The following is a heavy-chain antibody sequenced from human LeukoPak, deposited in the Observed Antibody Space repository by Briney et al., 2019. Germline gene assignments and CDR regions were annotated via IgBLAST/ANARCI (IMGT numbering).Heavy chain of an antibody. CDR1: GFTVRNNY. D-gene: IGHD2-21*02. CDR3: MMSLTAHYYYGMDV. CDR2: IYSDGGT. J-gene: IGHJ6*02. Sequence: GGSLRLSCAASGFTVRNNYMTWVRQAPGKGLEWVSIIYSDGGTYSADSVKGRFTISRDNSKNALYLQMNSLRAEDTAVYHCMMSLTAHYYYGMDVWGQGTTVTVSS. V-gene: IGHV3-66*01.